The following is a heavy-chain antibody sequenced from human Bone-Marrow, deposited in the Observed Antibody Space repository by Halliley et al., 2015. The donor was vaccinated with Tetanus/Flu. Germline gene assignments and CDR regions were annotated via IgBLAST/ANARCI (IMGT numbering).Heavy chain of an antibody. CDR2: IYHSGPP. CDR3: ARTSPDYGDYTSVLFDY. J-gene: IGHJ4*02. Sequence: GYIYHSGPPYYSPSLKSRVTISLGTSKNQFSLNLTSVSAADTAVYYCARTSPDYGDYTSVLFDYWGQGTPVTVSS. D-gene: IGHD4-17*01. V-gene: IGHV4-30-2*04.